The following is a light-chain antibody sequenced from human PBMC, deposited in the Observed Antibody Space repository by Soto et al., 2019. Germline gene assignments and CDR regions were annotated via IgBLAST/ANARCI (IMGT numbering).Light chain of an antibody. CDR3: CSYAGSYV. Sequence: QSALTQPRSVSGSPGQSVTISCTGTSSDVGGYNYVSWYQQHPGKAPKLMIYDVSKRPSGVPDRFSGSKSGNTASLTISGLQAEDEADYYRCSYAGSYVFGGGTKLTVL. CDR2: DVS. CDR1: SSDVGGYNY. V-gene: IGLV2-11*01. J-gene: IGLJ3*02.